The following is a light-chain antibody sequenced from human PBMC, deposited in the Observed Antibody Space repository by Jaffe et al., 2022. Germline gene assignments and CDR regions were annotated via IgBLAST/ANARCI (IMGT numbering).Light chain of an antibody. CDR1: SSDVGNYNY. Sequence: QSALTQPASVSGSPGQSITISCTGTSSDVGNYNYVSWYQQHPGKAPKLIIYEVNNRPSGVSNRFSGSKSGNTASLTISGLQAEDETDYYCSSFTTSNSWVFGGGTKLTVL. J-gene: IGLJ3*02. CDR3: SSFTTSNSWV. V-gene: IGLV2-14*01. CDR2: EVN.